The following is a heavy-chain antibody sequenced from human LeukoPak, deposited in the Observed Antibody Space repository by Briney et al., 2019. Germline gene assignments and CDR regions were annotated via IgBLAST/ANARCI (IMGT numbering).Heavy chain of an antibody. Sequence: GASVKVSCKASGYTFTSYSINWVRQAPGQGLEWMGWISAYNGNTKYAQKLQGRVTMTTDTSTSTAYMELRSLRSDDTAVYYCARGLSGSGSYFLTFDYWGQGTLVTVSS. D-gene: IGHD1-26*01. V-gene: IGHV1-18*01. CDR2: ISAYNGNT. J-gene: IGHJ4*02. CDR3: ARGLSGSGSYFLTFDY. CDR1: GYTFTSYS.